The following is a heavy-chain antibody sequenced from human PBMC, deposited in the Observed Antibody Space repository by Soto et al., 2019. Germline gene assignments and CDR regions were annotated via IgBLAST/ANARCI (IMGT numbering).Heavy chain of an antibody. V-gene: IGHV5-51*01. D-gene: IGHD3-9*01. CDR2: IYPGDSDT. J-gene: IGHJ3*02. CDR1: GYSFTSYW. CDR3: ARLSYDILSCYYTAYVFDI. Sequence: PGESLKISCKGSGYSFTSYWIGWVRQMPGKGLEWMGIIYPGDSDTRYSPSFQGQVTISADKSISTAYLQWSSLKASDTAMYYCARLSYDILSCYYTAYVFDIWGQGTMVTVSS.